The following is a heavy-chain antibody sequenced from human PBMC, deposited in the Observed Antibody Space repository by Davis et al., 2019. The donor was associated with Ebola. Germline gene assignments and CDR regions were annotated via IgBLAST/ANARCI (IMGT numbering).Heavy chain of an antibody. J-gene: IGHJ5*02. Sequence: SETLSLTCAVSGGSISSSNWWRWVRQPPGKGLEWIGEIYHSGSTNYNPSLKSRVTISVDKSKNQFSLKLSSVTAADTAVYYCARDQSWVVATGWFDPWGQGTLVTVSS. V-gene: IGHV4-4*02. D-gene: IGHD2-15*01. CDR1: GGSISSSNW. CDR3: ARDQSWVVATGWFDP. CDR2: IYHSGST.